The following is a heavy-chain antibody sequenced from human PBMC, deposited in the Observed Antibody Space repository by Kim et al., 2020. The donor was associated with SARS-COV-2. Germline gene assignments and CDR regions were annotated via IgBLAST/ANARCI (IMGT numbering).Heavy chain of an antibody. D-gene: IGHD5-12*01. CDR3: ARILNSGYDYDLPAFDP. Sequence: ASVKVSCKASGYTFTGYYMHWVRQAPGQGLEWMGRINPNSGGTNYAQKFQGRVTMTRDTSISTAYMELSRLRSDDTAVYYCARILNSGYDYDLPAFDPWGQGTLVTVSS. J-gene: IGHJ5*02. V-gene: IGHV1-2*06. CDR1: GYTFTGYY. CDR2: INPNSGGT.